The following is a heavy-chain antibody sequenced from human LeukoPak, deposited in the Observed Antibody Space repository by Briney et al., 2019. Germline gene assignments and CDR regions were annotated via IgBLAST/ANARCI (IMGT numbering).Heavy chain of an antibody. CDR3: AKSAYYDSSGFYREYYFDY. V-gene: IGHV3-23*01. Sequence: PGGSLRLSCAASGFTFTNYAMNWVRQAPGKGLEWVSGISGSGGSTYYADSVKGRFTISRDNSKNTLHLQMNSLRAEDTAVYYCAKSAYYDSSGFYREYYFDYWGQGTLVTVSS. J-gene: IGHJ4*02. D-gene: IGHD3-22*01. CDR1: GFTFTNYA. CDR2: ISGSGGST.